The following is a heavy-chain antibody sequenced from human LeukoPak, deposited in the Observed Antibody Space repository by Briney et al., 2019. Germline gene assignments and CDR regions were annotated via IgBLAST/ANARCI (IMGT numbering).Heavy chain of an antibody. D-gene: IGHD6-13*01. CDR1: GYTFTSYT. V-gene: IGHV1-3*04. J-gene: IGHJ5*02. CDR2: INTGNGNT. Sequence: ASVKVSCKASGYTFTSYTMHWVRQAPGQRPEWMGWINTGNGNTIYSPKFQGRVTITRDTSASTAYMDLSSLRSEDTAVYYCASGAAAVDPFDPWGQGTLVTVSS. CDR3: ASGAAAVDPFDP.